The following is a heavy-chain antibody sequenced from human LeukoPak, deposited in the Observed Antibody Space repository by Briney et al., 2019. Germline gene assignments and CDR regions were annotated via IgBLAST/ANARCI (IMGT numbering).Heavy chain of an antibody. J-gene: IGHJ6*03. V-gene: IGHV4-34*01. CDR2: INHSGST. Sequence: KPSETLSLTCAVYGGSFSGYYWSWIRQPPGKGLEWIGEINHSGSTNYNPSLKSRVTISVDTSKNQFSLKLSSVTAADTAVYYCARGGYKRLYYMDVWGKGTTVTASS. D-gene: IGHD5-18*01. CDR3: ARGGYKRLYYMDV. CDR1: GGSFSGYY.